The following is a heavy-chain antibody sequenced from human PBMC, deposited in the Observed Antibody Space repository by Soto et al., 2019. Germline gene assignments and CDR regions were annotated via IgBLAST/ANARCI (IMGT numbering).Heavy chain of an antibody. J-gene: IGHJ4*02. Sequence: QVQLQESGPGLVKPSQTLSLTCTVSGGSISSGGYYWSWIRQHPGKGLEWIGYIYYSGSTYYNPSLTSPVTISVDTSKNQFSLKLSSVTAADTAVYYCASTADSSGYYYYLDYWGQGTLVTVSS. CDR3: ASTADSSGYYYYLDY. V-gene: IGHV4-31*01. D-gene: IGHD3-22*01. CDR1: GGSISSGGYY. CDR2: IYYSGST.